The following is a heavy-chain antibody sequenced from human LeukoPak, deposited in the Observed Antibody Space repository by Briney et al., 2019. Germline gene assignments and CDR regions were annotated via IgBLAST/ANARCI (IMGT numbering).Heavy chain of an antibody. CDR1: EFTFSNFP. CDR2: ISANGGST. V-gene: IGHV3-64D*06. Sequence: GGSLRLSCSASEFTFSNFPMHWVRQAPGRGLEYVSAISANGGSTYYADSVKGRFIISRDNSKNTLYLQMSSLRAEDTAMYYLVKDRGRDYWGQGTLVTVSS. D-gene: IGHD3-10*01. CDR3: VKDRGRDY. J-gene: IGHJ4*02.